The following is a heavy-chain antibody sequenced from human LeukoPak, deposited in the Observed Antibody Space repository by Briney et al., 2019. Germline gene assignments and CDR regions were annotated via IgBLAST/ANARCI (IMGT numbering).Heavy chain of an antibody. D-gene: IGHD6-13*01. J-gene: IGHJ4*02. Sequence: GASVKVSCKASGYTFTGYYMHWVRQAPGQGLEWMGWINPNSGGTNYAQKFQGRVTMTRDTSISTAYMELSRLRSDDTAVYYCARDSVRRYSSSWYADHWGQGTLVTVSS. CDR3: ARDSVRRYSSSWYADH. CDR2: INPNSGGT. CDR1: GYTFTGYY. V-gene: IGHV1-2*02.